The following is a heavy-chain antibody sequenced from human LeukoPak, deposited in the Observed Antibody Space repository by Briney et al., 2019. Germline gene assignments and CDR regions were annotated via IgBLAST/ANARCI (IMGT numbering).Heavy chain of an antibody. V-gene: IGHV5-51*01. CDR3: ARVSRIAEAYYPNWFDP. J-gene: IGHJ5*02. CDR1: GDSFANYW. D-gene: IGHD6-13*01. CDR2: IYPGDSDT. Sequence: GESLKISCKGSGDSFANYWIGWVRQMPGKGLEWMGIIYPGDSDTRYSPSFLGQVTISADKSISTAYLQWSSLKASDTAMYYCARVSRIAEAYYPNWFDPWGQGTLVTVSS.